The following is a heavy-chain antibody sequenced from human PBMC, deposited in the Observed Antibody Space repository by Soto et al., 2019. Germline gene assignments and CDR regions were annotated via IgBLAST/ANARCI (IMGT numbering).Heavy chain of an antibody. V-gene: IGHV3-23*01. CDR2: ISGSGDFI. Sequence: EVQLLESGGGLVQPGGSLRLSCAASGFSFSTYAMSWVRQAPGKGLEWVSGISGSGDFIYYADSAKGRFTISRDNSKNTLYLQMSSPRAEDTALYYCAKGNGAGAGTAHFFDYWGQGTLVTVSS. D-gene: IGHD6-13*01. CDR3: AKGNGAGAGTAHFFDY. CDR1: GFSFSTYA. J-gene: IGHJ4*02.